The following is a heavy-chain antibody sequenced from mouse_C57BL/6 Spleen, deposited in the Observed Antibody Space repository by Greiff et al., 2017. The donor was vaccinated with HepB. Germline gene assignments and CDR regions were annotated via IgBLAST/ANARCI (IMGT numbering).Heavy chain of an antibody. Sequence: QVTLKVSGAELVKPGASVKLSCKASGYTFTEYTIHWVKQRSGQGLEWIGWFYPGSGSIKYNEKFKDKATLTADKSSSTVYMELSRLTSEDSAVYFCARHEATTVVAEDAMDYWGQGTSVTVSS. D-gene: IGHD1-1*01. J-gene: IGHJ4*01. CDR1: GYTFTEYT. CDR2: FYPGSGSI. CDR3: ARHEATTVVAEDAMDY. V-gene: IGHV1-62-2*01.